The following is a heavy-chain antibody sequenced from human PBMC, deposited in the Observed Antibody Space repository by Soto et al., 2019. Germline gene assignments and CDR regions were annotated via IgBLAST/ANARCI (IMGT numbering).Heavy chain of an antibody. CDR3: AKEGASSWYFFDY. Sequence: RGSLRLSCAASGFTFSSYAMNWVRQPPGKGLEWVSTISGSGGGAYYADSVKGRFTISRDNSKNTLYLQMNSLRAEDTAIYYCAKEGASSWYFFDYWGQGTLVTVSS. J-gene: IGHJ4*02. D-gene: IGHD6-13*01. CDR1: GFTFSSYA. CDR2: ISGSGGGA. V-gene: IGHV3-23*01.